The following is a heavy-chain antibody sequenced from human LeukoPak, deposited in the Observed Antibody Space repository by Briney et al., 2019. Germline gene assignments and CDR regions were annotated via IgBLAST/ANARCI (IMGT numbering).Heavy chain of an antibody. CDR3: AREKIVVVVAAPGCYYYMDV. V-gene: IGHV4-4*07. D-gene: IGHD2-15*01. CDR2: IYTSGST. J-gene: IGHJ6*03. CDR1: GGSISSYY. Sequence: SETLSLTCTVSGGSISSYYWSWIRQPAGKGLEWIGRIYTSGSTNYNPPLKSRVTISVDKSKNQFSLKLSSVTAADTAVYYCAREKIVVVVAAPGCYYYMDVWGKGTTVTVSS.